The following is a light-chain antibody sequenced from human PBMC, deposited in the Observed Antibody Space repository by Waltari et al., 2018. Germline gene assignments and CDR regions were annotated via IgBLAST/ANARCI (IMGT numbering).Light chain of an antibody. J-gene: IGLJ3*02. Sequence: QSALTQPASVSGSPGQSITIPCTGTTSDVGGYNYVSWYQQHPGKVPKLLIFDVSNRPSGVSNRFSGSKSGNTASLTISCLRAEDESDYYCCSFTSRSTWVFGGGTKLTVL. CDR1: TSDVGGYNY. V-gene: IGLV2-14*01. CDR3: CSFTSRSTWV. CDR2: DVS.